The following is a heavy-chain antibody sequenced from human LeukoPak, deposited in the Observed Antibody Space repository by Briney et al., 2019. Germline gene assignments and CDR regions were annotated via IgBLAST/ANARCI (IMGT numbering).Heavy chain of an antibody. CDR3: AKDDVLLWFGELEFDY. D-gene: IGHD3-10*01. V-gene: IGHV3-23*01. Sequence: GGSLRLSCAASGFTFSSYAMSWVRQAPGKGLEWVSAISGSGGSTYYADSVKGRFTISRDNSKNTLYLQMNSLRAEDTAVYYCAKDDVLLWFGELEFDYWGQGTLATVSS. CDR2: ISGSGGST. CDR1: GFTFSSYA. J-gene: IGHJ4*02.